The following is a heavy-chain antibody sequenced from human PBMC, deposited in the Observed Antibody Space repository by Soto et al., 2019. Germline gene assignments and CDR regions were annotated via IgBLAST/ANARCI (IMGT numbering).Heavy chain of an antibody. CDR3: ARTLQGAFDI. J-gene: IGHJ3*02. CDR1: GFTFSSYA. CDR2: ISYDGSNK. Sequence: HPGGSLRLSCAASGFTFSSYAMHWVRQAPGKGLEWVAVISYDGSNKYYADSVKGRFTISRDNAKNTLYLQMNSLRAEDTAVYYCARTLQGAFDIWGQGTMVTVSS. V-gene: IGHV3-30-3*01.